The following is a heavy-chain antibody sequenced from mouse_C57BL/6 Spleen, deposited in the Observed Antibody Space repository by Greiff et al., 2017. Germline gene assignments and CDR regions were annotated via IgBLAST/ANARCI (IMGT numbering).Heavy chain of an antibody. V-gene: IGHV1-82*01. J-gene: IGHJ4*01. CDR1: GYAFSSSW. D-gene: IGHD4-1*02. CDR2: IYPGDGDT. CDR3: APQLGRDYAMDY. Sequence: VQLQQSGPELVKPGASVKISCKASGYAFSSSWMNWVKQRPGKGLEWIGRIYPGDGDTNYNGKFKGNATLTADKSSSTAYMQLSSLTSEDSAVYFCAPQLGRDYAMDYWGQGTSVTVSS.